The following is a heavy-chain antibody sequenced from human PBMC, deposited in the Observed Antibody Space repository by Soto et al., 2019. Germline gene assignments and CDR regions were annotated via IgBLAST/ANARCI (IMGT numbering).Heavy chain of an antibody. CDR3: AREISLSAGSYFDY. J-gene: IGHJ4*02. CDR2: ISSSSYTI. D-gene: IGHD3-10*01. Sequence: GGFLRLSCTASGFTFNTYNMNWVRQAPGKGLEWVSYISSSSYTIKYADSVEGRFTVSRDNGKKSLYLQMNSLRDEDTAVYFCAREISLSAGSYFDYWGQGTLVTVSS. CDR1: GFTFNTYN. V-gene: IGHV3-48*02.